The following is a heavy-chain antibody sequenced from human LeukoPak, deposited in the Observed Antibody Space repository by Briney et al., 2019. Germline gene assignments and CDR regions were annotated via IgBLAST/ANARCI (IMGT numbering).Heavy chain of an antibody. V-gene: IGHV4-59*08. CDR2: IYKSGST. CDR3: ARHHLTSDYDESGYYDL. Sequence: KPSETLSLTCTVSEDSISLYSWSWIRQPPGKGLEWIGYIYKSGSTNYTPSLRSRVTITIDTSKNQCSLELTSVTAADTAVYYCARHHLTSDYDESGYYDLWGQGTLVTVSS. CDR1: EDSISLYS. D-gene: IGHD3-22*01. J-gene: IGHJ4*02.